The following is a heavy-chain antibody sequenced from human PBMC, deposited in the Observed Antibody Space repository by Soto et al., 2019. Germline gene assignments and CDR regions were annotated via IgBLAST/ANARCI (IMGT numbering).Heavy chain of an antibody. CDR1: GYTFTGYY. CDR2: INPNSGGT. Sequence: ASVKVSCKASGYTFTGYYMHWVRQAPGQGLERMGWINPNSGGTNYAQKFQGWVTMTRDTSISTAYMELSRLRSDDTAVYYCARAPGIAVAGTRGNLDPATYYFDYWGQGTLVTVSS. J-gene: IGHJ4*02. CDR3: ARAPGIAVAGTRGNLDPATYYFDY. D-gene: IGHD6-19*01. V-gene: IGHV1-2*04.